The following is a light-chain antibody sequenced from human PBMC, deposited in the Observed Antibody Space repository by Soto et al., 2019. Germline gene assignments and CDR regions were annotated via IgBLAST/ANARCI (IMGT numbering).Light chain of an antibody. V-gene: IGKV1-39*01. CDR1: QSISTH. CDR2: AAS. Sequence: IHMTQSASSLSASVGYRVSIACRASQSISTHLSWYQQKKGKAPKLLIYAASSLQSWVPSRFTGSGYGTDFNLTISSLQTEDFATYYCQQSYTSWWTFGQGTKVDIK. CDR3: QQSYTSWWT. J-gene: IGKJ1*01.